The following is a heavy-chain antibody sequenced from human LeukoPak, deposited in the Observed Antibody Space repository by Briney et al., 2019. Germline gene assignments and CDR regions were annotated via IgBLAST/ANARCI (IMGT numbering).Heavy chain of an antibody. V-gene: IGHV3-21*06. CDR3: PRAAAAADIPYYLDF. J-gene: IGHJ4*02. D-gene: IGHD6-25*01. Sequence: GGSLRLSCAASGFTFSSYSINWVRQAPGKGLEWGSSISSGSSYIYFADSMKGRFTISRDNTQNLVYLQMNSLKAEHTAVYFCPRAAAAADIPYYLDFWGQGTLVTGSS. CDR2: ISSGSSYI. CDR1: GFTFSSYS.